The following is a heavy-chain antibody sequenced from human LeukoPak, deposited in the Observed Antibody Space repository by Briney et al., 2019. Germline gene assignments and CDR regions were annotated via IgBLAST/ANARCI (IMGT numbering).Heavy chain of an antibody. CDR3: ASSIAAAASLYFDY. J-gene: IGHJ4*02. Sequence: PSETLSLTCAVYGGSFSGYYWSWIRQPPGKGLEWIGEINHSGSTNYNPSLKSRVTISVDTSKNQFSLKLSSVTAADTAVYYCASSIAAAASLYFDYWGQGTLVTVSS. V-gene: IGHV4-34*01. CDR1: GGSFSGYY. CDR2: INHSGST. D-gene: IGHD6-13*01.